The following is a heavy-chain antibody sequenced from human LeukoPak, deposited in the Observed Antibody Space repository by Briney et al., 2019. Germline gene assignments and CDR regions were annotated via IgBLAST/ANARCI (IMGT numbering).Heavy chain of an antibody. Sequence: GESLRISCQTSGYTFANFYVTWVRHMPGKGLELMGRIHPSDSYVNYNPSIQGHVTISSDTPINTVYLHWRSLKASDTATYFCARHKEGYCTGGDCYSDFFDYGLDVWGQGTTVAVSS. CDR3: ARHKEGYCTGGDCYSDFFDYGLDV. V-gene: IGHV5-10-1*01. CDR2: IHPSDSYV. J-gene: IGHJ6*02. CDR1: GYTFANFY. D-gene: IGHD2-15*01.